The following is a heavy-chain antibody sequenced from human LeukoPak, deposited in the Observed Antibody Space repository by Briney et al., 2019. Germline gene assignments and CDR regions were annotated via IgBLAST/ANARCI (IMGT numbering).Heavy chain of an antibody. CDR1: GGSISSGSYY. CDR3: ANSIDFDYGDYYFDY. D-gene: IGHD4-17*01. J-gene: IGHJ4*02. Sequence: SEALSLTCTVSGGSISSGSYYWSWIRQPAGKGLEWIGRIYTSGSTNYNPSLKSRVTISLDTSKNQFSLKLSSVTAADTAVYYCANSIDFDYGDYYFDYWGQGALVTISS. V-gene: IGHV4-61*02. CDR2: IYTSGST.